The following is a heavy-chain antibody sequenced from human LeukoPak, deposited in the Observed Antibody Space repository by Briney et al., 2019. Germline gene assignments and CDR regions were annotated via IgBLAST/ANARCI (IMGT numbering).Heavy chain of an antibody. J-gene: IGHJ4*02. V-gene: IGHV4-61*02. D-gene: IGHD1-26*01. CDR2: IYTSGIT. Sequence: SETLSLTCTVSGGSISSGSHYCTWIRQPAGKGLEWIGRIYTSGITNYNPSLKSRVTISVDTSKNQFSLKLSSVTAADTAVYYCAREAYSGSYHFDYWGQGTLVTVSS. CDR1: GGSISSGSHY. CDR3: AREAYSGSYHFDY.